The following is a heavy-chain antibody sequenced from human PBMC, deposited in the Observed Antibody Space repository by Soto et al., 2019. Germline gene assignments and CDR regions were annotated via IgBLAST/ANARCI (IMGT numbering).Heavy chain of an antibody. CDR1: GFTFSDYF. V-gene: IGHV3-11*05. D-gene: IGHD2-15*01. CDR2: ISSSVSFA. J-gene: IGHJ4*02. CDR3: ARDWATPVVTSPYY. Sequence: QVQLVESGGGLVMPGGSLRLSCAASGFTFSDYFMSWIRQAPGKGLEWVSYISSSVSFANYADSVKGRFTISRDNAKNSLYLQMTSLRAEDTAVYYCARDWATPVVTSPYYWGQGTLVTVSS.